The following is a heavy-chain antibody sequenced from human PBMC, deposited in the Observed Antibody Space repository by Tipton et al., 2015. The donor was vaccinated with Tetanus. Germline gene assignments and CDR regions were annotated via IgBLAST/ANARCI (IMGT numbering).Heavy chain of an antibody. V-gene: IGHV4-34*01. CDR3: AKDLRQLVRVDALDT. CDR1: GGSLSRYY. CDR2: VDDSGST. J-gene: IGHJ3*02. Sequence: TLSLTCAVYGGSLSRYYWTWIRQPPGKGLEWIGEVDDSGSTNYSPSLKSRVTISLDTSKNEFSLTLSSVTAADTAVYYCAKDLRQLVRVDALDTWGQGTLVTVPS. D-gene: IGHD6-6*01.